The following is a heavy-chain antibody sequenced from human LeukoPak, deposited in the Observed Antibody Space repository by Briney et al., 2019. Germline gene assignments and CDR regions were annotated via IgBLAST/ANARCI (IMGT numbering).Heavy chain of an antibody. CDR3: ANSRGSGWYFSS. CDR1: GFSFSSYA. CDR2: ISYDGGNT. D-gene: IGHD6-19*01. V-gene: IGHV3-30*18. J-gene: IGHJ4*02. Sequence: PGRSLRLSCDASGFSFSSYAMWWVRLPPRKGLEWVVSISYDGGNTYYAGSLKGRFTISRDISKTTLYLQMNSLRAEDTAVYYCANSRGSGWYFSSWGQGTLVTVPS.